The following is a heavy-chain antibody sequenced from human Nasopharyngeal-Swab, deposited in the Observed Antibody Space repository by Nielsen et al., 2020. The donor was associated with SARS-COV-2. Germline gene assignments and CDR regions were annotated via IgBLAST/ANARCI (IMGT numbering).Heavy chain of an antibody. CDR3: ARDEVGTGYWTGYGMDV. CDR2: INPSGGSR. V-gene: IGHV1-46*01. J-gene: IGHJ6*02. CDR1: GYTFTSYY. D-gene: IGHD3/OR15-3a*01. Sequence: ASVKVSCKASGYTFTSYYMHWVRQAPGQGLEWMGIINPSGGSRSYAQKFQGRVTMSRDTSTSTVYMELSSLRSEDTAVHYCARDEVGTGYWTGYGMDVWGQGTTVTVSS.